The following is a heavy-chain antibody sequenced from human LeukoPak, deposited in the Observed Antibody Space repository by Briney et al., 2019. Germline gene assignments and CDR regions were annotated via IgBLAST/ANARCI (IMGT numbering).Heavy chain of an antibody. V-gene: IGHV1-69*05. CDR2: IIPIFGTA. CDR1: RGAFSTYA. CDR3: ARDCEVGATSPKGCFDY. Sequence: EASVKVSCKASRGAFSTYAINWVRQAPGQGLEWMGGIIPIFGTANYAQKFQGRVTMTRDTSTSTVYMELSSLRSEDTAVYYCARDCEVGATSPKGCFDYWGQGTLVTVSS. D-gene: IGHD1-26*01. J-gene: IGHJ4*02.